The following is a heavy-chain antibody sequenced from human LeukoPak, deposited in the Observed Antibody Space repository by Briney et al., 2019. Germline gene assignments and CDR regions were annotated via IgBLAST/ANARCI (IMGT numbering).Heavy chain of an antibody. CDR2: IYTSGST. J-gene: IGHJ4*02. Sequence: PSETLSLTCTVSGGSISSYYWSWIRQPAGKGLEWIGRIYTSGSTNYNPSLKSRVTMSADTSKNQFSLKLSSVTAADTAVYYCARDSEYSSSWYEAFDYWGQGTLVTVSS. CDR3: ARDSEYSSSWYEAFDY. V-gene: IGHV4-4*07. D-gene: IGHD6-13*01. CDR1: GGSISSYY.